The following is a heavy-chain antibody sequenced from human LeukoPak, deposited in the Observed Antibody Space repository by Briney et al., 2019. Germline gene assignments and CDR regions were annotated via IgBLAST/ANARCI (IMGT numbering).Heavy chain of an antibody. J-gene: IGHJ4*02. CDR1: GFTFSSYG. CDR2: IWYDGSNK. D-gene: IGHD3-22*01. V-gene: IGHV3-33*01. Sequence: GGSLRLSCAASGFTFSSYGMHWVRQAPGKGLERVAVIWYDGSNKYYADSVKGRFTISGDNSKNTLYLQMNSLRAEDTAVYYCASAHYYDSSGYNDYWGQGTLVTVSS. CDR3: ASAHYYDSSGYNDY.